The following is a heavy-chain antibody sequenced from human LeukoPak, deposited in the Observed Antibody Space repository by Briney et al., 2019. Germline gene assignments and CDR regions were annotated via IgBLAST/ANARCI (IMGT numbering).Heavy chain of an antibody. J-gene: IGHJ4*02. D-gene: IGHD3-10*01. V-gene: IGHV1-18*01. CDR3: ARARVAGSGSYYGGIDY. Sequence: ASVKVSCKASGYTFTSYGISWVRQAPGQGLEWMGWISAYNGNTNYAQKLQGRVTMTTDTSTSTAYMELRSLRSDDTAVYYCARARVAGSGSYYGGIDYWGQGTLVTVSS. CDR1: GYTFTSYG. CDR2: ISAYNGNT.